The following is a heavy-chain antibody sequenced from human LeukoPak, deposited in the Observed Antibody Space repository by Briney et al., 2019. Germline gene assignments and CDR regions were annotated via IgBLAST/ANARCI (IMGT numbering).Heavy chain of an antibody. CDR1: GFTFSSYW. CDR2: IKQDGSEK. D-gene: IGHD2-2*01. V-gene: IGHV3-7*01. Sequence: GGSLRLSCAASGFTFSSYWMSWVRQAPGKGLEWVANIKQDGSEKYYVDSVKGRFTISRDNAKNSLYLQMNSLRAEDTAVYYCARRVVPAAPYYYGMDVWGQGTTVTVSS. CDR3: ARRVVPAAPYYYGMDV. J-gene: IGHJ6*02.